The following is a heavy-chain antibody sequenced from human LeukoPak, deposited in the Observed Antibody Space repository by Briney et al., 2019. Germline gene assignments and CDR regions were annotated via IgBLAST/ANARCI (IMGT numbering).Heavy chain of an antibody. D-gene: IGHD4-11*01. CDR2: IYYSGST. CDR3: ARHRPRYSNYSRGWLFDY. Sequence: ASETLSLTCTVSGGSIGSSSYYWGWIRQPPGKGLEWIGSIYYSGSTYYNPSLKSRVTISVDTSKDQFSLKLSSVTAADTAVYYCARHRPRYSNYSRGWLFDYWGQGTLVTVSS. CDR1: GGSIGSSSYY. J-gene: IGHJ4*02. V-gene: IGHV4-39*01.